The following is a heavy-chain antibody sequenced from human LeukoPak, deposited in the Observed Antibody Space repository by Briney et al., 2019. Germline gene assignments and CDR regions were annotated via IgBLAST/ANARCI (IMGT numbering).Heavy chain of an antibody. CDR1: GGTFSSYT. J-gene: IGHJ4*02. CDR2: IIPILGIA. V-gene: IGHV1-69*02. D-gene: IGHD4-17*01. Sequence: SVKVSCKASGGTFSSYTISWVRQAPGQGLEWMGRIIPILGIANYAQKFQGRVTITADKSTSTAYMELSSLRSEDTAVYYCARANLYNDHGDYTMDHYFDYWGQGTLVTVSS. CDR3: ARANLYNDHGDYTMDHYFDY.